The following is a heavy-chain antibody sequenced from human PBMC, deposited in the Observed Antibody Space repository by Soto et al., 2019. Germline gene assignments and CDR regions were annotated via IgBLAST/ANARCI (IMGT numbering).Heavy chain of an antibody. D-gene: IGHD6-13*01. V-gene: IGHV3-23*01. CDR3: AKDHGSSWYYPNEY. J-gene: IGHJ4*02. CDR1: GFTFSSYA. CDR2: ISASGGST. Sequence: GSLRLSCAASGFTFSSYAMSWVRQAPGKGLEWVSAISASGGSTYYADSVKGRFTISRDSSKNTLNLQMNSLRAEDTAVYYCAKDHGSSWYYPNEYWGQGALVTVSS.